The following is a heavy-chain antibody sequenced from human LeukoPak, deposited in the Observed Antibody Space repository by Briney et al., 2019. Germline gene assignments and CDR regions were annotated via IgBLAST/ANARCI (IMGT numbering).Heavy chain of an antibody. D-gene: IGHD6-19*01. J-gene: IGHJ4*02. CDR1: GDSVSSNXXX. V-gene: IGHV6-1*01. Sequence: XGDSVSSNXXXXXWIXXSPSXXXXXXXXTYYRSKWYNDYAVSVKSRITINPDTSKNQFSLQLNSVTPEDTAVYYCAREGAVAGTGDYFDYWGQGTLVTVSS. CDR3: AREGAVAGTGDYFDY. CDR2: TYYRSKWYN.